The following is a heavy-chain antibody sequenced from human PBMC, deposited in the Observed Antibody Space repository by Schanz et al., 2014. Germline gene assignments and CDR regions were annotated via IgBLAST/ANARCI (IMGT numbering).Heavy chain of an antibody. CDR2: ILYDGSKT. J-gene: IGHJ3*02. D-gene: IGHD5-18*01. Sequence: QVQLVESGGGVVQPGRSLRLSCAASGFTVRSYAMHWVRQAPGKGLEWVAVILYDGSKTYYADSVKGRFTISRDNSKNTLSLQMNSLRAEDTAVYYCAREEGYGYGPGAFDIWGQGTMVTVSS. CDR3: AREEGYGYGPGAFDI. V-gene: IGHV3-30*04. CDR1: GFTVRSYA.